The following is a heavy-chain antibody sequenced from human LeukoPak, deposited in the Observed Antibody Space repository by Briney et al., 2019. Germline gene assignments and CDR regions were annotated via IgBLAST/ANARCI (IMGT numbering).Heavy chain of an antibody. V-gene: IGHV3-30*18. CDR1: GFTFSSYG. D-gene: IGHD3-22*01. CDR2: ISYDGSNK. J-gene: IGHJ5*02. CDR3: AKAAGYYDSSGYYYNWFDP. Sequence: GGSLRLSCAASGFTFSSYGMHWVRQAPGKGLEWVAVISYDGSNKYYADSVKGRFTISRDNSKNTLYLQMNSLRAEDTAVYYCAKAAGYYDSSGYYYNWFDPWGQGTLVTVSS.